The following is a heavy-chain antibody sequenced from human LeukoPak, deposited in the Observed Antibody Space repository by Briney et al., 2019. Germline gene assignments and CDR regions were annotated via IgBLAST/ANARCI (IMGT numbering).Heavy chain of an antibody. CDR3: ARVYYYDSSGNFDY. CDR1: GGSISSGDYY. V-gene: IGHV4-30-4*08. Sequence: PSETLSLTCTVSGGSISSGDYYWSWIRQHPGKGLEWIGYMHYSGSTYYNPSLKSRVTISVDTSKNQFSLKLSSVTAADTAVYYCARVYYYDSSGNFDYWGQGTLVTVSS. CDR2: MHYSGST. D-gene: IGHD3-22*01. J-gene: IGHJ4*02.